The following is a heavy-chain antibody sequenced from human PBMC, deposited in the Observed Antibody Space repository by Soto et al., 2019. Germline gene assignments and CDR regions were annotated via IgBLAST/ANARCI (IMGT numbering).Heavy chain of an antibody. Sequence: QVQLVESGGGVVQPGRSLRLSCAASGFTFSSYGMHWVRQAPGKGLEWVAVIWYDGSNKYYADSVKGRFTISRDNSKNTLYLQMNSLRAEDTAVYYCARDNPMVRGVIGSVNWFDPWGQGTLVTVSS. V-gene: IGHV3-33*01. J-gene: IGHJ5*02. D-gene: IGHD3-10*01. CDR3: ARDNPMVRGVIGSVNWFDP. CDR1: GFTFSSYG. CDR2: IWYDGSNK.